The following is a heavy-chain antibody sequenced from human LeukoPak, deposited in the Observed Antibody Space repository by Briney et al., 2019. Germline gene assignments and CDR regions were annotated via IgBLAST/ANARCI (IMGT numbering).Heavy chain of an antibody. V-gene: IGHV3-7*01. Sequence: PGGSLRLSCAASGFTFSNFWMSWVRQAPGKGLEWVANIKQDGSDKYYVDSVKGRFTISRDNAKNSLYLQMNSLRAEDTAVYYCARVHCSGRGCFQRYDGFHIWGQGTVVTVSS. D-gene: IGHD2-15*01. CDR1: GFTFSNFW. CDR3: ARVHCSGRGCFQRYDGFHI. J-gene: IGHJ3*02. CDR2: IKQDGSDK.